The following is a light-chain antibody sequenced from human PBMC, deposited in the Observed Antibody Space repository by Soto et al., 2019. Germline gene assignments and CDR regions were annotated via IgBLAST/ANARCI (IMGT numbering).Light chain of an antibody. V-gene: IGLV2-8*01. CDR2: EVH. J-gene: IGLJ3*02. CDR3: SSYGGNDWV. Sequence: QSALTQPPSASGSLGQSVTFSCTGTSSDVGGYNYVSWYQQHPGKAPKLIIYEVHKRPSGVPDRFSGSKSGNTASLTVSGLQAEDEADYHCSSYGGNDWVFGGGTKLTLL. CDR1: SSDVGGYNY.